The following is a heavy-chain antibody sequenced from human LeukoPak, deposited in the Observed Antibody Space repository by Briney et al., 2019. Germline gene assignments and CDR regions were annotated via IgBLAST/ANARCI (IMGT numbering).Heavy chain of an antibody. V-gene: IGHV4-30-2*01. D-gene: IGHD3-3*01. CDR1: TPFLSRGGYS. Sequence: QTLSLTCAVSTPFLSRGGYSWGWLRQPPGKGLEWTAHTNHTGNTYNGPARKGRVTISVDTSKSQFSLKLSSVTAADTAVYYCARALGSITIFGVVPTNWFDPWGQGTLVTVSS. J-gene: IGHJ5*02. CDR2: TNHTGNT. CDR3: ARALGSITIFGVVPTNWFDP.